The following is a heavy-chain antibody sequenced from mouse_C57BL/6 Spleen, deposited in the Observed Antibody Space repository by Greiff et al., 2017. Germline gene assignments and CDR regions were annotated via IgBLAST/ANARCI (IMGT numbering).Heavy chain of an antibody. J-gene: IGHJ4*01. CDR1: GYTFTSYW. CDR3: ARNGDYYVSTYYAMDY. CDR2: LDPSASYT. D-gene: IGHD1-1*01. Sequence: QVQLQQPGAELVMPGASVKLSCKASGYTFTSYWMHWVKQRPGQGLEWIGELDPSASYTNYNQKFKGKSTLTVDKSSSTAYMQLSSLTSEDSAVYYCARNGDYYVSTYYAMDYWGQGTSVTVSS. V-gene: IGHV1-69*01.